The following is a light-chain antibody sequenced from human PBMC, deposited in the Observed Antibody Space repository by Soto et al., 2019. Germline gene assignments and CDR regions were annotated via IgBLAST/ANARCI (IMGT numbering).Light chain of an antibody. CDR3: QQLNSYPLT. CDR2: AAS. Sequence: DIQLTQSPSFLSASVGDRVTITCRASQDINNFLAWYQQKPGKAPKLLIYAASTLQSGVPSRFSGSGSGTEFTLTISSLQPEDFATYYRQQLNSYPLTFGPGTKVDIK. CDR1: QDINNF. V-gene: IGKV1-9*01. J-gene: IGKJ3*01.